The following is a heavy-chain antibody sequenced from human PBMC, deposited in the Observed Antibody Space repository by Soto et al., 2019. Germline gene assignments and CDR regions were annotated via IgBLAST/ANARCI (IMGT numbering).Heavy chain of an antibody. CDR1: GYSITSGFY. Sequence: SETLSLTCTVSGYSITSGFYWGWIRQPPRKGLEWIGSLYHSGTTYYSPSLKSRVTISVDTSKNQFSLKLSSVTAADTAVYYCARVRGASGNQYFDYWGQGTLVTVS. V-gene: IGHV4-38-2*02. J-gene: IGHJ4*02. CDR2: LYHSGTT. CDR3: ARVRGASGNQYFDY. D-gene: IGHD3-10*01.